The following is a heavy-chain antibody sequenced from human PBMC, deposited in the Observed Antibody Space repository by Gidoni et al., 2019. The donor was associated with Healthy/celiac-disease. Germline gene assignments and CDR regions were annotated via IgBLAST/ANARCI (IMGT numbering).Heavy chain of an antibody. CDR3: AKAGMGDYGNYCDY. Sequence: QVQLVESGGGVVQPGRSLRLSCAASVFTFSSYVMPWCRQAPGKGLEWVAVISYDGSNKYYADAGKGRFTISRDNSKNTLYLQMNSLRAEDTAVYYGAKAGMGDYGNYCDYWGKGTMVTVSS. CDR2: ISYDGSNK. V-gene: IGHV3-30*18. D-gene: IGHD4-17*01. J-gene: IGHJ4*02. CDR1: VFTFSSYV.